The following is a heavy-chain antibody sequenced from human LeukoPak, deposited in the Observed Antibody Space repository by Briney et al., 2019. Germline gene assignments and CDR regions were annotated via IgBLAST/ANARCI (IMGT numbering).Heavy chain of an antibody. CDR3: ASDIDPYFDY. CDR2: IYYSGST. V-gene: IGHV4-39*07. D-gene: IGHD2-15*01. Sequence: SETLSLTCTVSGGSISSSSYYWGWIRQPPGTGLEWIGSIYYSGSTYYNPSLKSRVTISVDTSKNQFSLKLSSVTAADTAVYYCASDIDPYFDYWGQGTLVTVSS. J-gene: IGHJ4*02. CDR1: GGSISSSSYY.